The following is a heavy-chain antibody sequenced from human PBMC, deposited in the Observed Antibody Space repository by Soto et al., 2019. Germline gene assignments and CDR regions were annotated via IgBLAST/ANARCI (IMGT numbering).Heavy chain of an antibody. CDR1: GGSISSGGYS. V-gene: IGHV4-30-2*01. J-gene: IGHJ5*02. CDR2: IYHSGST. D-gene: IGHD3-3*01. Sequence: SETLSLTCAVSGGSISSGGYSWSWIRQPQGKGLEWIGYIYHSGSTYYNPSLKSRLTISVDRSKNQFSLELSSVTAADTAVYYCARTITIFGVGSRWFDPWGQGTLVTVSS. CDR3: ARTITIFGVGSRWFDP.